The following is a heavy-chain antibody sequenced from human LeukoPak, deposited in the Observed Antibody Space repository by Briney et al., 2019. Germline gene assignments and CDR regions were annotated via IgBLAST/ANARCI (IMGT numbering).Heavy chain of an antibody. V-gene: IGHV3-30*19. Sequence: GGSLRLSCAASGFTFSNYGYHWVRQAPGTGLEWVAVISYDGNNQYYSDSVKGRFTISRDNSKNTLYLQMNSLRPEDTALYYCAKEHMLRGVIYWFDPWGQGTLVTVSS. CDR1: GFTFSNYG. J-gene: IGHJ5*02. D-gene: IGHD3-10*01. CDR3: AKEHMLRGVIYWFDP. CDR2: ISYDGNNQ.